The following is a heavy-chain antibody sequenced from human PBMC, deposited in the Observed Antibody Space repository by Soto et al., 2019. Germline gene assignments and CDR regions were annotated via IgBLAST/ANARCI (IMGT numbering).Heavy chain of an antibody. CDR1: GGSFSGFY. Sequence: AETLSLTCAVYGGSFSGFYWSWIRQPPGKGLEWIGEINHSGSTNYNPSLKSRVTISVDTSKNQFSLKLSSVTAADTAVYYCARKKKWFDPWGQGTLVTVS. CDR2: INHSGST. CDR3: ARKKKWFDP. J-gene: IGHJ5*02. V-gene: IGHV4-34*01.